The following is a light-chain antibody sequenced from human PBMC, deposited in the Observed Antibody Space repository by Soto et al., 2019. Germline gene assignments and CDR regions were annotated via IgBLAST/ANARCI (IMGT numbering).Light chain of an antibody. CDR3: QQSSSAPLT. CDR2: AAS. V-gene: IGKV1-39*01. J-gene: IGKJ4*01. CDR1: QSISSY. Sequence: DIQMTQSPSSLSASVGDRITITCRASQSISSYLNWYQHKPGKAPKLLIYAASSLQGGVPSRFSGDGSGTDFTLTISSLQPEDFATYYCQQSSSAPLTFGGGTKVGLK.